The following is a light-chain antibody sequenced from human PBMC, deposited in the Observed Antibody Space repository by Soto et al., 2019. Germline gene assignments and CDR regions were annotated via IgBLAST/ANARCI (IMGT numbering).Light chain of an antibody. V-gene: IGLV2-23*01. Sequence: QSELNRPAYVYSSPGQSSTISCTRTSSDVGSYNLVSWYQQHPGKAPKLMIYEGSKRPSGVSNRFSGSKSGNTASLTISGLQAEDEADYYCCSYAGSNGVFGTVTKVTVL. CDR3: CSYAGSNGV. CDR2: EGS. CDR1: SSDVGSYNL. J-gene: IGLJ1*01.